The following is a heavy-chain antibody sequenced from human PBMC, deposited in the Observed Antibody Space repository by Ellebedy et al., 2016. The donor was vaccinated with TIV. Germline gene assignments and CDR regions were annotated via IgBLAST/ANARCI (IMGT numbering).Heavy chain of an antibody. CDR1: GGSISSYY. V-gene: IGHV4-59*13. Sequence: SETLSLTXTVSGGSISSYYWSWIRQPPGKGLEWIGYIYYSGSTNYNPSLKSRVTISVDKSKNQFSLKLSSVTAADTAVYYCARVSDYGGYFDYWGQGTLVTVSS. CDR2: IYYSGST. J-gene: IGHJ4*02. CDR3: ARVSDYGGYFDY. D-gene: IGHD4-23*01.